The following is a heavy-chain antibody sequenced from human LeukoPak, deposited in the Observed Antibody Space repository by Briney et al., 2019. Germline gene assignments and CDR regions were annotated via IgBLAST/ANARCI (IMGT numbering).Heavy chain of an antibody. CDR3: ARWNDYYDSSGRPTYI. CDR2: IIPIFGTA. J-gene: IGHJ3*02. CDR1: GGSFSSYA. V-gene: IGHV1-69*05. D-gene: IGHD3-22*01. Sequence: SVKVSCKASGGSFSSYAISWVRQAPGQGLEWMGRIIPIFGTANYAQKFQGRVTITTDESTSTAYMELSRLRSEDTAVYYCARWNDYYDSSGRPTYIWGQGTMVTVSS.